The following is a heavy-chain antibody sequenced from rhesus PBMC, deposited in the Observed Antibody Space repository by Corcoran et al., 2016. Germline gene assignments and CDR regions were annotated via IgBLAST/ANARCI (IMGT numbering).Heavy chain of an antibody. CDR3: ARAGISYTYVYAY. CDR2: INGNGGST. Sequence: QVQLQESGPGLVKPSETLSLTCAVSGGSISRSYYYWSWIRQAPGKGLEWIGEINGNGGSTNYNPPLKRRVTISKAASKNQFSLKLSSVTAADTAVYYCARAGISYTYVYAYWGQGVLVTVSS. D-gene: IGHD5-36*01. J-gene: IGHJ4*01. CDR1: GGSISRSYYY. V-gene: IGHV4-122*01.